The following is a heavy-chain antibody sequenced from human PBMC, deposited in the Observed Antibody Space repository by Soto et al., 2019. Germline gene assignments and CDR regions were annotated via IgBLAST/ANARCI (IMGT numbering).Heavy chain of an antibody. CDR2: ISYDGSNK. V-gene: IGHV3-30-3*01. Sequence: GGSLRLSCAASGFTFSSYAMHWVRQAPGKGLEWVAVISYDGSNKYYADSVKGRFTISRDNSKNTLYLQMNSLRAEDTAVYYCARESIAARPGTYYFDYWGQGTLVTVSS. CDR1: GFTFSSYA. D-gene: IGHD6-6*01. CDR3: ARESIAARPGTYYFDY. J-gene: IGHJ4*02.